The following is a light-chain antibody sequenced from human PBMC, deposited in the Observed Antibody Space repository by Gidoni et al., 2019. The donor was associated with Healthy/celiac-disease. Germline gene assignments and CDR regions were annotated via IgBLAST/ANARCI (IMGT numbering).Light chain of an antibody. V-gene: IGKV1-9*01. CDR2: AAS. CDR1: KGISSY. CDR3: QQLNSYPPWT. J-gene: IGKJ1*01. Sequence: IQLTQSTSSLSASVGDSVTITCRASKGISSYLAWYQQKPGKAPKLLIYAASTLQSGVPSRFSGSGSGTDFTLTISSLQPEDFATYYCQQLNSYPPWTFGQGTKVEIK.